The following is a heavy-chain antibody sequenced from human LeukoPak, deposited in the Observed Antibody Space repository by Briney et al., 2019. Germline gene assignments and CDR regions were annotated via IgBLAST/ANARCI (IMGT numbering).Heavy chain of an antibody. Sequence: GGSLRLSCGGTGFTMTSYGMYWVRQAPGKGLEWVAMMWYDGGDKYYAESVKGRFTISRDIPRNTLYLQMNNLRVDDTGMYYCVRDEGGGWHRGADPFDLWGQGTMVTVSS. CDR1: GFTMTSYG. V-gene: IGHV3-33*07. CDR2: MWYDGGDK. CDR3: VRDEGGGWHRGADPFDL. J-gene: IGHJ3*01. D-gene: IGHD6-19*01.